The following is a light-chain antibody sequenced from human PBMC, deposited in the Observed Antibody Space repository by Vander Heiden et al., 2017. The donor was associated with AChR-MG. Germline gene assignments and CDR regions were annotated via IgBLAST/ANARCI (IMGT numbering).Light chain of an antibody. CDR2: ATS. Sequence: EMVLTQSPGTLSLSPGERATLSCRASQSISSTYFAWYQQKPGLTYATSTRATGIPDRFSGSGSGTDFTLTISRLEPEDFAVYYCQQYAASPLTFGQGTKVEVK. J-gene: IGKJ1*01. CDR3: QQYAASPLT. CDR1: QSISSTY. V-gene: IGKV3-20*01.